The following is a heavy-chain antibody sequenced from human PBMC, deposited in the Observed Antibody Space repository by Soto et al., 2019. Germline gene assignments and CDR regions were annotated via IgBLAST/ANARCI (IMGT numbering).Heavy chain of an antibody. CDR1: GGSVNGGSYY. J-gene: IGHJ4*02. CDR3: ARGELMTRVDY. CDR2: AYYTGST. Sequence: PAETLSLTCTVSGGSVNGGSYYWAWIRQPPGKGLEWIGYAYYTGSTNYNPPLKSRATISVDTSNNQSPLRLTSVTATDTAVYYCARGELMTRVDYWGQGTLVTVSS. D-gene: IGHD4-17*01. V-gene: IGHV4-61*01.